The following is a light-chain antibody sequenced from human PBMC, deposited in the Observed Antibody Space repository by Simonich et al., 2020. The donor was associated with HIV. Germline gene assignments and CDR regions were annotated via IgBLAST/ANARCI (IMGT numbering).Light chain of an antibody. CDR2: WAS. J-gene: IGKJ4*01. CDR3: QQYSSTPLT. Sequence: DIVMTQSPDSLAVSLGERSTINCKSSQSILYSSNIKNYLAWFQQKPGQPPKLLIYWASTRESGVPDRFSGSGAGTDFTLTISSLQAEDVAVYYCQQYSSTPLTFGGGTKVEIK. CDR1: QSILYSSNIKNY. V-gene: IGKV4-1*01.